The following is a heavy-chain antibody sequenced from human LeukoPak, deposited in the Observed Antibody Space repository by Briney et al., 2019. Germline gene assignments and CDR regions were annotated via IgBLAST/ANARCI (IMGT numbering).Heavy chain of an antibody. V-gene: IGHV3-48*03. Sequence: GGSLRLSCAASGFAFSRYWMNWVRQAPGKGLEWVSYISSSGSTIYYADSVKGRFTISRDNAKNSLYLQMNSLRAEDTAFYYCAREGYYDSSDYFDYWGQGTLVTVSS. J-gene: IGHJ4*02. CDR2: ISSSGSTI. CDR3: AREGYYDSSDYFDY. D-gene: IGHD3-22*01. CDR1: GFAFSRYW.